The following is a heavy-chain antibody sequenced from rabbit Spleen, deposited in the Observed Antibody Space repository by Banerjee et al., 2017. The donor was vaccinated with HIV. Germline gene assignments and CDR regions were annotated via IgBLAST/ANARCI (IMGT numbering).Heavy chain of an antibody. Sequence: QALEESGGDLVKPGGTLTLTCKASGIDFSSSCFMCWVRQAPGKGLELIACIYTYSDISYYASWAKGRFTISKTSSTTVTLQMTGLTAADTATYFCARDTSSSFSSYGMDLWGPGTLVTVS. V-gene: IGHV1S40*01. CDR2: IYTYSDIS. J-gene: IGHJ6*01. CDR1: GIDFSSSCF. CDR3: ARDTSSSFSSYGMDL. D-gene: IGHD1-1*01.